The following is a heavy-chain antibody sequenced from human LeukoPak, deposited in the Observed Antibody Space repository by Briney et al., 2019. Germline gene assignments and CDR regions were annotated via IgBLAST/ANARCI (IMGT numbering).Heavy chain of an antibody. V-gene: IGHV3-7*01. CDR3: TRDRGWQSFDY. Sequence: GGSLRLSCAASGFTFSTYWMTWVRQGPGKRLERVANIKLDGSETYYVGSVRGRFTISRGNAKNSLYLQMNSLRAEDTAVYYCTRDRGWQSFDYWGQGTLVTVSS. CDR2: IKLDGSET. J-gene: IGHJ4*02. D-gene: IGHD3-10*01. CDR1: GFTFSTYW.